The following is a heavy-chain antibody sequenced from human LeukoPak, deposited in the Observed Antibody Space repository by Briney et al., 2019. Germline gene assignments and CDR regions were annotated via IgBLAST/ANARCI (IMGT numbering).Heavy chain of an antibody. CDR3: ARREVGATTWLDYYYYMDV. J-gene: IGHJ6*03. D-gene: IGHD1-26*01. CDR2: MNPNTGNT. Sequence: GASVKVSCKASGYTFTSYDINWVRQATGQGLEWMGWMNPNTGNTGYAQKFQGRVTMTRDTSISTAYMELSRLRSDDTAVYYCARREVGATTWLDYYYYMDVWGKGTTVTISS. V-gene: IGHV1-8*01. CDR1: GYTFTSYD.